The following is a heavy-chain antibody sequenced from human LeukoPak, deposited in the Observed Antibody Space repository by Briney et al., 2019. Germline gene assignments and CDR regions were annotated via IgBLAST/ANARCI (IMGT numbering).Heavy chain of an antibody. V-gene: IGHV4-4*07. J-gene: IGHJ4*02. Sequence: PSETLSLTCTVSGGSISSYYWSCIRQPAGKGLEWIGRIYTSGSTNYNPSLKSRVTMSVDTSKNQFSLKLSSVTAADTAVYYCARDNGYYYDSSGSQGFDYWGQGTLATVSS. CDR2: IYTSGST. CDR1: GGSISSYY. CDR3: ARDNGYYYDSSGSQGFDY. D-gene: IGHD3-22*01.